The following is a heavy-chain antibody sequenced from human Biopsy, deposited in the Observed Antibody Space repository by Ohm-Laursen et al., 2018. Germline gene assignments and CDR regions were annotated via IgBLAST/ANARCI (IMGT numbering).Heavy chain of an antibody. CDR2: INPTGGTA. CDR1: GYSFTKYY. Sequence: ASVKVSCKASGYSFTKYYINWVRQAPGQGLEWVGIINPTGGTASYAEKFQGRVTLTRDTSTGTVYLELNSLISEDTALYYCARDETGSSVFGPYYYGMDVWGQGTTVAVSS. V-gene: IGHV1-46*01. J-gene: IGHJ6*02. CDR3: ARDETGSSVFGPYYYGMDV. D-gene: IGHD3-9*01.